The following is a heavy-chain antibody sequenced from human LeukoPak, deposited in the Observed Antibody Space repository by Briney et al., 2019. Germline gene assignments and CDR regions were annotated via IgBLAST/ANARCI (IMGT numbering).Heavy chain of an antibody. J-gene: IGHJ5*02. CDR3: ARAFGSSAWNWFDP. V-gene: IGHV4-34*01. CDR1: GGSFSGYY. D-gene: IGHD6-6*01. Sequence: SETLSLTCAVYGGSFSGYYWSWIRQPPGKGLEWIGEINHSGSTNYDPSLKSRVTISVDTSKNQFSRKLSSVTAADTAVYYCARAFGSSAWNWFDPWGQGTLVTVSS. CDR2: INHSGST.